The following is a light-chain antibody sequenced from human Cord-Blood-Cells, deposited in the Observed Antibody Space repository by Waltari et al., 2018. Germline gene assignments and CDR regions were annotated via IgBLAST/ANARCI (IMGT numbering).Light chain of an antibody. J-gene: IGLJ2*01. Sequence: QLVLTQSPSASASLGAPVQLTCTLSSGHSSYALAWHQQQPEKGPRYLMKLNSDGSHSKGDGIPDRFSGSSSGAERYLTISSLQSEDEADYYCQTWGTGIHVLFGGGTKLTVL. CDR3: QTWGTGIHVL. CDR1: SGHSSYA. CDR2: LNSDGSH. V-gene: IGLV4-69*01.